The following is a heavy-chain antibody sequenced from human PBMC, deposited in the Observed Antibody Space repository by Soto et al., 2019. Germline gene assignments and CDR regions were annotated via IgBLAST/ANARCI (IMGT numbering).Heavy chain of an antibody. V-gene: IGHV1-58*01. Sequence: SVKVSCKASGFTFSTSAVQWVRQARGQRPEWMGWIVGGSGNTNYAQNSQERVIITRDMSTSTVYMELSSMRSDDTAVYFCAARRSGLYAMDVWGQGTTVTVSS. J-gene: IGHJ6*02. CDR3: AARRSGLYAMDV. D-gene: IGHD1-26*01. CDR2: IVGGSGNT. CDR1: GFTFSTSA.